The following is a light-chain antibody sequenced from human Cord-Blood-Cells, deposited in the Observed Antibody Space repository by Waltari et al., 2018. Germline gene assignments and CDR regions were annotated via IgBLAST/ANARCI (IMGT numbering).Light chain of an antibody. J-gene: IGLJ3*02. CDR2: EGS. V-gene: IGLV2-23*01. Sequence: QSALTQPASVSGSPGQSITIPRTGTSSYVWSYNLFSWYQQHPGKAPKLMIYEGSKRPSGVSNRFSGSKSGNTASLTISGLQAEDEADYYCCSYAGSSTWVFGGGTKLTVL. CDR3: CSYAGSSTWV. CDR1: SSYVWSYNL.